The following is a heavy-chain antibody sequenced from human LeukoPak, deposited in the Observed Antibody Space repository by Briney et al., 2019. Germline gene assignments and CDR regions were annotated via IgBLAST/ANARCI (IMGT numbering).Heavy chain of an antibody. Sequence: GGSLRLSCAAPGFTISSYEMNWVRQAPGKGLEWVSYISSSGSTIYYADSVKGRFTISRDNSKNTLYLQMNSLRAEDTAVYYCAKDPERWLQLRLGFSDWGQGTLVTVSS. D-gene: IGHD5-24*01. CDR2: ISSSGSTI. CDR3: AKDPERWLQLRLGFSD. V-gene: IGHV3-48*03. J-gene: IGHJ4*02. CDR1: GFTISSYE.